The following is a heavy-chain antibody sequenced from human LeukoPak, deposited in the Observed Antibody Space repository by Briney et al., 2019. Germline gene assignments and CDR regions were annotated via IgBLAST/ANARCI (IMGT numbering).Heavy chain of an antibody. CDR1: GFIFSSYA. CDR3: VKGYCSSTSCYAFDY. Sequence: GGSLRLSCSASGFIFSSYAMHWVRQAPGRGLEYVSGISSNGGSTYYADSVKGRFTISRDNSKNTLYLQMSSLRGEDTAVYYCVKGYCSSTSCYAFDYWGQGTLVTVSS. J-gene: IGHJ4*02. CDR2: ISSNGGST. D-gene: IGHD2-2*01. V-gene: IGHV3-64D*09.